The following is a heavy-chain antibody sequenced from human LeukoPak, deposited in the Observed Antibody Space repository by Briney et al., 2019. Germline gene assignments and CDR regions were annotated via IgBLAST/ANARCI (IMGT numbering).Heavy chain of an antibody. CDR2: INSDGSWT. CDR1: GNYW. J-gene: IGHJ5*02. Sequence: GGSLRLSCAASGNYWMHWVRQVPGKGLVWVSHINSDGSWTSYADSVKGRFTISRDNSKNTLYLQMNSLRAEDTAVYYCAKDLEGRRFLEWLYWFDPWGQGTLVTVSS. V-gene: IGHV3-74*01. CDR3: AKDLEGRRFLEWLYWFDP. D-gene: IGHD3-3*01.